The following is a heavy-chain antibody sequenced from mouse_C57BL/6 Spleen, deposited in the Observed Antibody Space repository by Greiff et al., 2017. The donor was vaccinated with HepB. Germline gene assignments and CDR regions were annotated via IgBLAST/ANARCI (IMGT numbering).Heavy chain of an antibody. D-gene: IGHD1-1*01. CDR1: GYAFSSYW. CDR2: IYPGDGDT. V-gene: IGHV1-80*01. CDR3: ASSSSPWFAY. Sequence: VQVVESGAELVKPGASVKISCKASGYAFSSYWMNWVKQRPGKGLEWIGQIYPGDGDTNYNGKFKGKATLTADKSSSTAYMQLSSLTSEDSAVYFCASSSSPWFAYWGQGTLVTVSA. J-gene: IGHJ3*01.